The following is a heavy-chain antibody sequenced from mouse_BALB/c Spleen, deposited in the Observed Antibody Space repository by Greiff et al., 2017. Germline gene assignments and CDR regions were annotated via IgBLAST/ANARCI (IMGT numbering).Heavy chain of an antibody. CDR1: GFTFSSYA. V-gene: IGHV5-9-4*01. Sequence: EVKLVESGGGLVKPGGSLKLSCAASGFTFSSYAMSWVRQSPEKRLEWVAEISSGGSYTYYPDTVTGRFTISRDNAKNTLYLEMSSLRSEDTAMYYCARGGYYGNYFDYWGQGTTLTVSS. CDR2: ISSGGSYT. CDR3: ARGGYYGNYFDY. D-gene: IGHD2-1*01. J-gene: IGHJ2*01.